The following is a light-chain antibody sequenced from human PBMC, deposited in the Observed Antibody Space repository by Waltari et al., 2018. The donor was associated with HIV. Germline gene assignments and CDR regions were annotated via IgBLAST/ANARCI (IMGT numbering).Light chain of an antibody. CDR1: SSTIGPGYH. J-gene: IGLJ1*01. V-gene: IGLV1-40*01. Sequence: QSVLTQPPSVSGAPGQRVTISCTGSSSTIGPGYHIPWYQQLPGTAPKLLIYGNSNRPSGVPDRFSGSKSGTSASLAITGLQAEDEADYYCQSHDSSLSGYVFGTGTKVTVL. CDR2: GNS. CDR3: QSHDSSLSGYV.